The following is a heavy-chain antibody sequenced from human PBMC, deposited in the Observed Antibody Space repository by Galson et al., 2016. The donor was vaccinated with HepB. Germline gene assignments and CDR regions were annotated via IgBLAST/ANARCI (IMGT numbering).Heavy chain of an antibody. J-gene: IGHJ5*02. D-gene: IGHD2-15*01. CDR1: GFDFTAYW. CDR3: ARVGYCSGAGCQGRDWFDP. CDR2: IRKDGTEK. V-gene: IGHV3-7*03. Sequence: SLRLSCAASGFDFTAYWMTWVRQAPGKGLEVVASIRKDGTEKRCVDSVEGRFTISRDNAKDSLYLQMNSLTAEDTAVYYCARVGYCSGAGCQGRDWFDPWGQGTLVTVSP.